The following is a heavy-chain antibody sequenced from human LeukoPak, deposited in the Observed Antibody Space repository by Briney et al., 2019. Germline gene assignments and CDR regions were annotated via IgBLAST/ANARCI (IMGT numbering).Heavy chain of an antibody. CDR1: GFTFSSYA. D-gene: IGHD1-26*01. V-gene: IGHV3-23*01. J-gene: IGHJ4*02. CDR2: ISASGGRT. Sequence: GGSLRLSCAASGFTFSSYAMSWVRQAPGKGLEWVSVISASGGRTSYADSVKGRFTVSRDNSKNTLYLQMNSLRAEDTAVYYCAKAVGATQRGYFDYWGQGTLVTVSS. CDR3: AKAVGATQRGYFDY.